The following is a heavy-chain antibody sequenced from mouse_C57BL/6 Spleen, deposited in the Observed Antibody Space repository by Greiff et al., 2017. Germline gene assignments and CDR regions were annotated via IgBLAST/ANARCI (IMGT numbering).Heavy chain of an antibody. D-gene: IGHD2-1*01. CDR2: IWGVGST. CDR3: ARNGNYGAMDY. CDR1: GFSLTSYG. J-gene: IGHJ4*01. Sequence: VKLVESGPGLVAPSQSLSITCTVSGFSLTSYGVAWVRQSPGKGLEWLGVIWGVGSTNYNSALKSRLSISKDNSKSQVFLKMNSLQTDDTAMYYCARNGNYGAMDYWGQGTSVTVSS. V-gene: IGHV2-6*01.